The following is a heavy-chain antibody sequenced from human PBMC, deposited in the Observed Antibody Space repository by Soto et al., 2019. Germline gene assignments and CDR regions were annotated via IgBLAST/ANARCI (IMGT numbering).Heavy chain of an antibody. J-gene: IGHJ5*02. CDR3: ARDLLSDSSSWYWFDP. CDR1: GGAFSSYT. CDR2: IIPILGIA. Sequence: SVKVSCKASGGAFSSYTISWVRQAPGQGLEWMGRIIPILGIANYAQKFQGRVTITADKSTSTAYMELSSLRSEDTAVYYCARDLLSDSSSWYWFDPWGQGTLVTVSS. D-gene: IGHD6-13*01. V-gene: IGHV1-69*04.